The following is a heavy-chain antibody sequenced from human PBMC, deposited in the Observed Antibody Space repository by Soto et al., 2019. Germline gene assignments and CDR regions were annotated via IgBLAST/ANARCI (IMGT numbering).Heavy chain of an antibody. V-gene: IGHV1-69*02. CDR1: GGTFSSYT. CDR2: IIPNLSVT. D-gene: IGHD1-1*01. CDR3: ARVAGRTTFDP. Sequence: SVKVSCKASGGTFSSYTISWVRQAPGQGLEWMGRIIPNLSVTNHAQMFQGRVTITADTSTSTAYMELRSLRSEDTAVYYCARVAGRTTFDPWGQGTLVTVSS. J-gene: IGHJ5*02.